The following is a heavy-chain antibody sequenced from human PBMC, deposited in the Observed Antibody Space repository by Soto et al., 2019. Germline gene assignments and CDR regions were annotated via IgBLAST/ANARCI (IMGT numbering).Heavy chain of an antibody. J-gene: IGHJ4*02. V-gene: IGHV4-59*01. D-gene: IGHD3-22*01. CDR1: GGSISSYY. CDR3: AKYQPMTQPRPYFDY. CDR2: IYYSGST. Sequence: SETLSLTCTVSGGSISSYYWSWIRQPPGKGLEWIGYIYYSGSTNYNPSLKSRVTISVDTSKNQFSLKLSSVTAADTAIYYCAKYQPMTQPRPYFDYWGQGTLVTVSS.